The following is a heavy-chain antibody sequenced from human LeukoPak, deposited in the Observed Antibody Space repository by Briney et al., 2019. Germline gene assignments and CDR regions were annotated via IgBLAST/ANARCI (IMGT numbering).Heavy chain of an antibody. CDR3: AREGDGYNSPIDY. CDR1: GFTFSSYE. Sequence: GGSLRLSCAASGFTFSSYEMNWVRQAPGKGLEWVSYISSSGSTIYYADSVKGRFTISRDNAKNSLYLQMNSLRAEDTAVYYCAREGDGYNSPIDYWGQGTLVTVSS. D-gene: IGHD5-24*01. J-gene: IGHJ4*02. V-gene: IGHV3-48*03. CDR2: ISSSGSTI.